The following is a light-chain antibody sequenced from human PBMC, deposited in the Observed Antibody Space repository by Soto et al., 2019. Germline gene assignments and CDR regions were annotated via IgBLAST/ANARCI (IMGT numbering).Light chain of an antibody. CDR2: DVS. CDR3: QQRSSWPRT. Sequence: IVLTQPPATLSLSPRKRATLSCKASQNISNYLIWYRQKPGQAPRLLIYDVSNRTTDIPARFSGSGSVTDFTFTISSLEPEDFAVYYGQQRSSWPRTCGQGTKVDIK. J-gene: IGKJ1*01. CDR1: QNISNY. V-gene: IGKV3-11*01.